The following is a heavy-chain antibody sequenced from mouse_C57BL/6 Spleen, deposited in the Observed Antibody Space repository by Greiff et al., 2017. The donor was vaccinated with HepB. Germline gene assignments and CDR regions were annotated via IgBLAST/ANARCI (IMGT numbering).Heavy chain of an antibody. V-gene: IGHV14-4*01. Sequence: EVQLQQSGAELVRPGASVKLSCTASGFNIKDDYMHWVKQRPEQGLEWIGWIDPENGDTESASKFQGKATITADTSSNTAYLQLSSLTSEDTAVYYCTNAYYRNYVWFAYWGQGTRVTVAA. CDR1: GFNIKDDY. CDR3: TNAYYRNYVWFAY. CDR2: IDPENGDT. J-gene: IGHJ3*01. D-gene: IGHD2-5*01.